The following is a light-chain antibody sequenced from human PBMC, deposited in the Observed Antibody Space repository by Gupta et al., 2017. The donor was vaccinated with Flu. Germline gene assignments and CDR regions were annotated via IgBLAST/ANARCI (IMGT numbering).Light chain of an antibody. V-gene: IGLV3-1*01. CDR2: QDN. Sequence: SYELPQPPSVSVSPGQPASIPCSGDKLGDKFASWYQQKPGQSPVLVIYQDNTRPSGIPERFSGSNSGNTATLTISGTQAMDEADYYCQTWDSPHVIFGGGTKLTVL. CDR1: KLGDKF. J-gene: IGLJ2*01. CDR3: QTWDSPHVI.